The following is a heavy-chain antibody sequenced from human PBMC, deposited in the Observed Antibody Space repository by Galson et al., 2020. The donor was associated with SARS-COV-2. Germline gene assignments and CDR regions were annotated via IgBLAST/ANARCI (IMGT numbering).Heavy chain of an antibody. CDR2: IWYDGSNK. CDR3: AAEGVVDIVATIVY. CDR1: GFTFSSYG. J-gene: IGHJ4*02. D-gene: IGHD5-12*01. Sequence: PGGSLRLSCAASGFTFSSYGMHWVRQAPGKGLEWVAVIWYDGSNKYYADSVKGRFTISRDNSKNTLYLQMNSLRAEDTAVYYCAAEGVVDIVATIVYWGQGTLVTVSS. V-gene: IGHV3-33*01.